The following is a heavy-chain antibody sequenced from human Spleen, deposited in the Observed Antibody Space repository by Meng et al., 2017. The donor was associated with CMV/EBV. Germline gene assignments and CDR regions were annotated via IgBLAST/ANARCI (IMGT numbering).Heavy chain of an antibody. V-gene: IGHV3-74*03. J-gene: IGHJ5*02. CDR2: IKSDGNSI. Sequence: SGVIFGDYWMHWVRQAPGKGLMWVSRIKSDGNSITYAESVKGRFSISRDNAKKTLYLQMNSLRAEDTAVYYCARDPAPFWSGLNWFDPWGQGTLVTVSS. CDR1: GVIFGDYW. CDR3: ARDPAPFWSGLNWFDP. D-gene: IGHD3-3*01.